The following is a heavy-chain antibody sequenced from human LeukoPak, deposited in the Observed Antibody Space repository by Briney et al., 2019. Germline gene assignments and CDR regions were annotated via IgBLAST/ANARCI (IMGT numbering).Heavy chain of an antibody. Sequence: GGSLRLSCAASGFTFNNAWMSWVRQAPGKGLEWVGRIKSKTNGGTTDYAAPVKGRFTISRDDSKNTLYLQMNSLKAEDTAVYYCTTCLLAYSFDYWGQGTLVTVSS. V-gene: IGHV3-15*01. D-gene: IGHD2-15*01. CDR1: GFTFNNAW. CDR2: IKSKTNGGTT. J-gene: IGHJ4*02. CDR3: TTCLLAYSFDY.